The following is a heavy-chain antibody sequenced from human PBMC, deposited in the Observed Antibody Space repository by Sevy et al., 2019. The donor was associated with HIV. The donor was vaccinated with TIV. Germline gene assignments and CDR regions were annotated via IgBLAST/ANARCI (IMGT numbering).Heavy chain of an antibody. CDR2: IYTSGST. D-gene: IGHD6-19*01. Sequence: TLSLTCTVSGGSISSYYWSWIRQPAGKGLEWIGRIYTSGSTNYNPSLKSRVTMSVDTSKNQFSLKLSSVTAADTAVYYRAREGSGWYSDLVFDYWGQGTLVTVSS. CDR3: AREGSGWYSDLVFDY. J-gene: IGHJ4*02. V-gene: IGHV4-4*07. CDR1: GGSISSYY.